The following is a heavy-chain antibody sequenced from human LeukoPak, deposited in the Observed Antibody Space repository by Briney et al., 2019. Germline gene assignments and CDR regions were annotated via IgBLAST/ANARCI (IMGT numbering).Heavy chain of an antibody. CDR1: GFTFSSYC. V-gene: IGHV3-74*01. D-gene: IGHD3-3*01. Sequence: GGSQSLFCAASGFTFSSYCMHWVRQAPGKGLVWVSRINSDGSSTSYADSVKGRFTISRDNAKNTLYLQMNSLRAEDTAVYYCARDLGYDFWSGYYRYYYYGMDVWDRGTTVTVSS. CDR3: ARDLGYDFWSGYYRYYYYGMDV. CDR2: INSDGSST. J-gene: IGHJ6*02.